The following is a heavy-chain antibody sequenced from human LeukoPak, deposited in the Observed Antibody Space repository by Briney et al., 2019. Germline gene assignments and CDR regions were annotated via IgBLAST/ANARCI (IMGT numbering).Heavy chain of an antibody. CDR3: AKDGYSSGWSTDYFDC. D-gene: IGHD6-19*01. V-gene: IGHV3-23*01. Sequence: GGSLRLSCAASGFTFSSYAMSWVRQAPGKGLEWVSAISGSGGSTYYADSVKGRFTISRDNSKNTLYLQMNRLRAEDTAVYYCAKDGYSSGWSTDYFDCWGQGTLVTVSS. CDR1: GFTFSSYA. J-gene: IGHJ4*02. CDR2: ISGSGGST.